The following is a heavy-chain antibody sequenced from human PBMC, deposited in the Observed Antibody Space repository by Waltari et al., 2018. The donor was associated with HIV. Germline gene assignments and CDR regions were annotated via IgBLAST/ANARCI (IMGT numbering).Heavy chain of an antibody. D-gene: IGHD5-12*01. CDR2: IYYSGST. CDR3: ASYRRYSGYDESFDY. CDR1: GCSISSSSYY. J-gene: IGHJ4*02. Sequence: QLQLQESGPGLVKPSETLSLTCTVSGCSISSSSYYWGWIRQPPGKGLEWIGSIYYSGSTYYNPSLKSRVTISVDTSKNQFSLKLSSVTAADTAVYYCASYRRYSGYDESFDYWGQGTLVTVSS. V-gene: IGHV4-39*07.